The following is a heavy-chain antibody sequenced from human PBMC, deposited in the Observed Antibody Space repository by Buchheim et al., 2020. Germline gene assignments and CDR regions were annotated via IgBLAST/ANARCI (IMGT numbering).Heavy chain of an antibody. CDR3: TTDLPDPYDCSFDY. CDR2: IKSETDGGTT. Sequence: EVQLVESGGGLVKPAGSLRLSCEASGLTFSNAWMNWVRQAPGKGLEWVGRIKSETDGGTTDYGAPVQGRFIISRDDSRDTVYLQMNSLKTEDTAVYFCTTDLPDPYDCSFDYWGRGTL. CDR1: GLTFSNAW. D-gene: IGHD3-16*01. V-gene: IGHV3-15*01. J-gene: IGHJ4*02.